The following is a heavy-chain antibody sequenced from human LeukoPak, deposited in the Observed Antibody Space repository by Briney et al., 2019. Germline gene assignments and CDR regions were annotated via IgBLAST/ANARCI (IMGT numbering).Heavy chain of an antibody. CDR2: ISYDGSNK. D-gene: IGHD6-13*01. CDR3: ARDYQGYSSSWYSPAFDI. CDR1: GFTFSSYA. Sequence: PGGSLRLSCAASGFTFSSYAMHWVRQAPGKGLEWVAVISYDGSNKYYADSVKGRFTISRDDSKNTLYLQMNSLRAEDTAVYYCARDYQGYSSSWYSPAFDIWGQGTMVTVSS. J-gene: IGHJ3*02. V-gene: IGHV3-30*04.